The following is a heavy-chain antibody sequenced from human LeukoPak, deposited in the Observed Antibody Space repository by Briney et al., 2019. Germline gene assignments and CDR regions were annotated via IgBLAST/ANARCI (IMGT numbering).Heavy chain of an antibody. Sequence: PGVSDRLSCAASGFPFSSYGMYWVRQTPDKGLQWVAYLRKDATYSNYADSVRGRFTISRDNSKNTLDLQMSSLRVEDTAVYYCASGGPTGGTLDYWGQGTLVTVSS. CDR3: ASGGPTGGTLDY. CDR1: GFPFSSYG. D-gene: IGHD1-26*01. V-gene: IGHV3-30*02. CDR2: LRKDATYS. J-gene: IGHJ4*02.